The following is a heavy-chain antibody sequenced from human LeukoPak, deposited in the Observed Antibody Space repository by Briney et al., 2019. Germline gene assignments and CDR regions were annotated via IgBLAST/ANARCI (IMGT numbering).Heavy chain of an antibody. CDR3: AKGGDIVVVVAATRFDY. CDR1: GFTFSSYG. J-gene: IGHJ4*02. CDR2: IWYDGSNK. D-gene: IGHD2-15*01. V-gene: IGHV3-33*06. Sequence: PGRSLRLSCAASGFTFSSYGMHWVRQAPGKGLEWVAVIWYDGSNKYYADSVKGRFTISGDNSKNALYLQMNSLRAEDTAVYYCAKGGDIVVVVAATRFDYWGQGTLVTVSS.